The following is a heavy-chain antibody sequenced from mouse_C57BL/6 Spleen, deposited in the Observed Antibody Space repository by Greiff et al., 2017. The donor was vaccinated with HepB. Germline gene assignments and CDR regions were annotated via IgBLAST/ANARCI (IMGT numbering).Heavy chain of an antibody. CDR2: ISSGSSTI. V-gene: IGHV5-17*01. Sequence: DVKLVESGGGLVKPGGSLKLSCAASGFTFSDYGMHWVRQAPEKGLEWVAYISSGSSTIYYADTVKGRFTISRDNAKNTLFLQMTSLRSEDTAMYYCARGRGLYYSNYVGYFDVWGTGTTVTVSS. J-gene: IGHJ1*03. D-gene: IGHD2-5*01. CDR3: ARGRGLYYSNYVGYFDV. CDR1: GFTFSDYG.